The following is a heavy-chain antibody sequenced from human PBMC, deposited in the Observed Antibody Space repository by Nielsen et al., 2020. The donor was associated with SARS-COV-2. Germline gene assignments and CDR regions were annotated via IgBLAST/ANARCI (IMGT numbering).Heavy chain of an antibody. Sequence: KVSCKGSGYSFTSYWIGWVRQMPGKGLEWMGIIYPGDSYTNYSPSFQGHVTISADKSISTAYLQWSSLKASDTAMYYCARLGDSNNWFDPWGQGTLVTVSS. CDR3: ARLGDSNNWFDP. CDR1: GYSFTSYW. J-gene: IGHJ5*02. D-gene: IGHD3-22*01. V-gene: IGHV5-51*01. CDR2: IYPGDSYT.